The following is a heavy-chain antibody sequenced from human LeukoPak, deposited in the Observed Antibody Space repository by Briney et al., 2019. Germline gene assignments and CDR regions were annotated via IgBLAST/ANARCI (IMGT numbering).Heavy chain of an antibody. CDR3: AREGSSSEFLIDY. D-gene: IGHD6-6*01. Sequence: SQTLSLTCAISGGSVSSNSAAWNWLRQSSSRGLEWLGRTYYRSKWYNDYAVSVKSRITINPDTSKNQFSLQLNSVTPEDTAVYYCAREGSSSEFLIDYWGQGTLVTVSS. V-gene: IGHV6-1*01. J-gene: IGHJ4*02. CDR1: GGSVSSNSAA. CDR2: TYYRSKWYN.